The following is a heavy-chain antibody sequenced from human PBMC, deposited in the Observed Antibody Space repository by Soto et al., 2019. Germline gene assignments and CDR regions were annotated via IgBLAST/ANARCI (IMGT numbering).Heavy chain of an antibody. CDR1: GGSISSSSYY. V-gene: IGHV4-39*07. D-gene: IGHD6-13*01. CDR3: ASDSSATDRCFDP. J-gene: IGHJ5*02. Sequence: SETLSLTCTVSGGSISSSSYYWGWIRQPPGKGLEWIGSIYYSGSTYYNPSLKSRVTISVDTSKNQFSLKLSSVTAADTAVYYCASDSSATDRCFDPWGQGTLVTGSS. CDR2: IYYSGST.